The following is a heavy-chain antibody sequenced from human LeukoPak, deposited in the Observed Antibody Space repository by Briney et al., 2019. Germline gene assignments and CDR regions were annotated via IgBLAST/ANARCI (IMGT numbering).Heavy chain of an antibody. CDR3: ARDGAPYYGDPGKGFDP. Sequence: PAGGSLRLSCAASGFTFSSYAMSWVRQAPGKGLEWVSAISGSGGSTYYADSVKGRFTISRDNAKNSLYLQMNSLRAEDTAVYYCARDGAPYYGDPGKGFDPWGQGTLVTVSS. CDR1: GFTFSSYA. CDR2: ISGSGGST. J-gene: IGHJ5*02. D-gene: IGHD4-17*01. V-gene: IGHV3-23*01.